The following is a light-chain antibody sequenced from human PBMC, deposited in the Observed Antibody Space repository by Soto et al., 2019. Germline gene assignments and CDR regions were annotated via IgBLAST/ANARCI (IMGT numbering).Light chain of an antibody. CDR2: SNN. V-gene: IGLV1-44*01. CDR3: AAWDDSLNGVV. CDR1: SSNIGSNA. J-gene: IGLJ2*01. Sequence: QSVLTQTPSASGTPGQRVTISCSGSSSNIGSNAVNWYQQLPGTAPKVLMYSNNQRPSGVPDRFSGSKSGTSASLAISGLQSEDEADYYCAAWDDSLNGVVFGGGTKLTVL.